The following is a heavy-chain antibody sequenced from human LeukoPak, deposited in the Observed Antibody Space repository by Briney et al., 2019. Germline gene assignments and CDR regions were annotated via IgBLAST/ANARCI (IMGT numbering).Heavy chain of an antibody. CDR3: AGDKTTGGWYEFDY. CDR2: IRGSGGST. CDR1: GFTFSSYA. J-gene: IGHJ4*02. V-gene: IGHV3-23*01. Sequence: GGSLRLSCTASGFTFSSYAMSWVRQAPGKGLEWGSAIRGSGGSTYYADSVKGRFTIPRDTSKNTVSLQVNSLRAEDTAVYYCAGDKTTGGWYEFDYWGQGTLVTVSS. D-gene: IGHD6-19*01.